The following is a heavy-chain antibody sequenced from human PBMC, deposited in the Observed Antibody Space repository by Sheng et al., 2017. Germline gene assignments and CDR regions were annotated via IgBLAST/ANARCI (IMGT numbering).Heavy chain of an antibody. CDR1: GFTFSSYW. D-gene: IGHD3-10*01. Sequence: EVQLVESGGGLVQPGGSLRLSCAASGFTFSSYWMSWVRQAPGKGLEWVANIKQDGSEKYYVDSVKGRFTISRDNAKNSLYLQMNSLRAEDTAVYYCARDIWRFGEINAFDIWGQGTMVTVSS. CDR3: ARDIWRFGEINAFDI. V-gene: IGHV3-7*01. J-gene: IGHJ3*02. CDR2: IKQDGSEK.